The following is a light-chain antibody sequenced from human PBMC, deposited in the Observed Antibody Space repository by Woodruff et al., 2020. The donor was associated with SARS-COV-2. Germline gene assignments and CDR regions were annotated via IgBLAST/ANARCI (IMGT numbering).Light chain of an antibody. CDR2: EVS. V-gene: IGLV2-14*01. J-gene: IGLJ3*02. CDR1: SSDVGGYNY. Sequence: SSDVGGYNYVSWYQQHPGKAPKLMIYEVSNRPSGVSNRFSGSKSGNTASLTISGLQAEDEADYYCSSYTSSSTPLVFGG. CDR3: SSYTSSSTPLV.